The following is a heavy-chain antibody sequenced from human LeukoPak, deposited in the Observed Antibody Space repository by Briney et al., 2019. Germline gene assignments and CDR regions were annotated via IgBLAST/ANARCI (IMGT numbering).Heavy chain of an antibody. V-gene: IGHV3-74*01. CDR3: AKILYSSSWYSLGVGWFDP. CDR2: INSDGSST. CDR1: GFTFSSYW. Sequence: PGGSLRLSCAASGFTFSSYWMHWVRQAPGKGLVWVSRINSDGSSTSYADSVKGRFTISRDNSKNTLYLQMNSLRAEDTAVYYCAKILYSSSWYSLGVGWFDPWGQGTLVTVSS. D-gene: IGHD6-13*01. J-gene: IGHJ5*02.